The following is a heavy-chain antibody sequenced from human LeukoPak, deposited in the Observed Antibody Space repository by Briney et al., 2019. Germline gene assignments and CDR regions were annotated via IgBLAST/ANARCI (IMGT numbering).Heavy chain of an antibody. D-gene: IGHD3-22*01. CDR3: ASEYYYDSSGSRTDDAFDI. V-gene: IGHV1-18*01. CDR2: ISAHNGNT. Sequence: ASVKVSCKASGYTFTSYGISWVRQAPGQGLEWMGWISAHNGNTNYAQKLQGRVTMTTDTSTSTAYMELRSLRSDDTAVYYCASEYYYDSSGSRTDDAFDIWGQGTMVTVSS. CDR1: GYTFTSYG. J-gene: IGHJ3*02.